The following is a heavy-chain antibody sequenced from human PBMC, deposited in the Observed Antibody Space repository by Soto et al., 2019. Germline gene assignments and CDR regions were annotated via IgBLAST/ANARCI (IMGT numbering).Heavy chain of an antibody. Sequence: GASVKVSCKASGGTFSSYAISWVRQAPGQGLEWMGGIIPIFGTANYAQKLQGRVTMTTDTSTSTAYMELRSLRSDDTAVYYCARIPDYYDSSGILDYWGQGTLVTVSS. CDR3: ARIPDYYDSSGILDY. V-gene: IGHV1-69*05. J-gene: IGHJ4*02. D-gene: IGHD3-22*01. CDR1: GGTFSSYA. CDR2: IIPIFGTA.